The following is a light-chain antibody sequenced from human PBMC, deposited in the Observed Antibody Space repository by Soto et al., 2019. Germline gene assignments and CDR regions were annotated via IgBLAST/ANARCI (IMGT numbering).Light chain of an antibody. Sequence: QSVLTQPPSASGSPGQSVPISCTGTSSDVGGYNYVSWYQQHPGKAPKLMIYEVSKRPSGVPDRFSGSKSGNTASLTVSGLQAEDEADYYCSSYAGSNNPLFGGGTKLTVL. CDR1: SSDVGGYNY. J-gene: IGLJ2*01. CDR3: SSYAGSNNPL. V-gene: IGLV2-8*01. CDR2: EVS.